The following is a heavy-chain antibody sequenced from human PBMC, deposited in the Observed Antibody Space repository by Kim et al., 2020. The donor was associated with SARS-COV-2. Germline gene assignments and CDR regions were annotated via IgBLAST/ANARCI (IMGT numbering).Heavy chain of an antibody. V-gene: IGHV3-30*18. J-gene: IGHJ6*02. D-gene: IGHD3-10*01. CDR2: TSFDGSNK. CDR1: GFTFSNYG. Sequence: GGSLRLSCAASGFTFSNYGIHWVRQAPGKGLEWVGVTSFDGSNKYYADSVKDRFTISRDNSKKTVFLQMNSLRAEDTALYYCAKDCYVSGTYYIHTYYYGMDVWGQGTTVTVSS. CDR3: AKDCYVSGTYYIHTYYYGMDV.